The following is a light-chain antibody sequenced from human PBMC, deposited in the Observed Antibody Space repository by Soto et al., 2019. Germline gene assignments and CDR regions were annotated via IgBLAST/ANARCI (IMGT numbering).Light chain of an antibody. CDR3: QHFGGSLPVT. CDR1: QSVSSN. V-gene: IGKV3-15*01. CDR2: GAS. Sequence: EIVMTQSPATLSVSPGERATLSCRASQSVSSNLAWYQQKPGQTPRLLIYGASTRATGIPARFSGSGSGTEFTLTISRLEPEDFAVYYCQHFGGSLPVTFGQGTRLEIK. J-gene: IGKJ5*01.